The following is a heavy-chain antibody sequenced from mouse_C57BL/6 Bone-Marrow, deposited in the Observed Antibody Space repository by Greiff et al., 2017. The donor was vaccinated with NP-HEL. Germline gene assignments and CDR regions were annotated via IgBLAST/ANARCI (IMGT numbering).Heavy chain of an antibody. J-gene: IGHJ1*03. CDR1: GYTFTSYW. CDR3: ARDWGWYFDV. CDR2: IHPNSGST. Sequence: QVQLQQPGAELVKPGASVKLSCKASGYTFTSYWMHWVKQRPGQGLEWIGMIHPNSGSTNYNEKFKSKATLTVDKSSSTAYMQLSSLTSEDAAVYYCARDWGWYFDVWGTGTTVTVSS. V-gene: IGHV1-64*01. D-gene: IGHD4-1*01.